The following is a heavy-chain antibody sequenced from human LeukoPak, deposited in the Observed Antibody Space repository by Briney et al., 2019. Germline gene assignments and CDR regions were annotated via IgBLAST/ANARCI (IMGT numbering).Heavy chain of an antibody. V-gene: IGHV1-8*01. CDR3: ARSSSWYSRGWFDP. CDR2: MNPNSGNT. J-gene: IGHJ5*02. CDR1: GYTFTSYD. D-gene: IGHD6-13*01. Sequence: APVKVSCKASGYTFTSYDINWVRQATGQGLEWMGWMNPNSGNTGYAQKFQGRVTMTRNTSISTAYMELSSLRSGDTAVYYCARSSSWYSRGWFDPWGQGTLVTVSS.